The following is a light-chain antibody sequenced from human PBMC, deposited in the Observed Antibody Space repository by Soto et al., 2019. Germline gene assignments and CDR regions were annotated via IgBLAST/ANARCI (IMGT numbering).Light chain of an antibody. CDR2: EAS. J-gene: IGKJ1*01. V-gene: IGKV3-20*01. CDR1: QSVSSDY. Sequence: ENVLTQSPGTLSLSPGERATLSCRASQSVSSDYLAWYQQKPGQPPRLLIYEASTRAIGIPDRFSGSGSGTEFTLTISRLEPADFAVYFCQHFGNSPLWTFGQGTKVEVK. CDR3: QHFGNSPLWT.